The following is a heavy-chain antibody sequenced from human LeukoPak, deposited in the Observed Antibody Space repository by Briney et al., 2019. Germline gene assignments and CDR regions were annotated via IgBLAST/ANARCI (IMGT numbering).Heavy chain of an antibody. CDR2: INHSGST. CDR1: GGSFSGYY. D-gene: IGHD3-22*01. J-gene: IGHJ4*02. Sequence: SETLSLTCAVYGGSFSGYYWSWIRQPPGKGLEWIGEINHSGSTNYNPSLKSRVTISVDTSKNQFSLKLSSVTAADTAVYYCARSDSTGYYWAFDYWGQGTLVTVSS. V-gene: IGHV4-34*01. CDR3: ARSDSTGYYWAFDY.